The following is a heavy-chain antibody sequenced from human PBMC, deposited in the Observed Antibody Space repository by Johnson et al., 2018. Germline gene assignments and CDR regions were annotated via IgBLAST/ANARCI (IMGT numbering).Heavy chain of an antibody. CDR1: GFTFSDYY. J-gene: IGHJ6*03. CDR3: ARDSIVVVTVNYYYYMDV. CDR2: ISSSGSTI. D-gene: IGHD2-21*02. Sequence: QVQLVQSGGGLVQPGGSLRLSCAASGFTFSDYYMSWIRQAPGKGLEWVSYISSSGSTIYYADSVKGRLTISRDNAKNSLYLQMNSLKAEDTAGYYCARDSIVVVTVNYYYYMDVWGKGTTVTVSS. V-gene: IGHV3-11*04.